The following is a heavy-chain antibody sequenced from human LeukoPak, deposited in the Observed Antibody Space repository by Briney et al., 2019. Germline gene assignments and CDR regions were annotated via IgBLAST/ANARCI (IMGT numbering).Heavy chain of an antibody. Sequence: GSLRLSCAASGFTFSSYAMSWVRQAPGKWLEWVSAISGSGGSTYYADSVKGRFTISRDNSKNTLYLQMNSLRAEDTAVYYCAKGPYCSSTSCYWHDAFDIWGQGTMVTVSS. D-gene: IGHD2-2*01. CDR2: ISGSGGST. CDR1: GFTFSSYA. CDR3: AKGPYCSSTSCYWHDAFDI. V-gene: IGHV3-23*01. J-gene: IGHJ3*02.